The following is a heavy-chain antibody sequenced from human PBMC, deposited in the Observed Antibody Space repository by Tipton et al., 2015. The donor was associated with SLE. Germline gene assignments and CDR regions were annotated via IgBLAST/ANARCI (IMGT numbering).Heavy chain of an antibody. Sequence: TLSLTCTVSGGSISSYYWSWIRQPPGKGLEWIGYIYYSGSTNYNPSLKSRVTISVDTSKNQFSLKLSSVTAADTAVYYCARGTVAGNAFDIWGQGTMVTVSS. D-gene: IGHD6-19*01. CDR1: GGSISSYY. V-gene: IGHV4-59*01. CDR2: IYYSGST. CDR3: ARGTVAGNAFDI. J-gene: IGHJ3*02.